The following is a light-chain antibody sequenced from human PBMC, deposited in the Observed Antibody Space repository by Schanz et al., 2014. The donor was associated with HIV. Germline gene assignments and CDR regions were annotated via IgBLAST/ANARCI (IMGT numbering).Light chain of an antibody. V-gene: IGKV3D-15*01. J-gene: IGKJ2*01. CDR2: EAS. CDR3: QQYYSYPYT. CDR1: HSVSNY. Sequence: EILMTQSPATLSVSPGERATLSCRASHSVSNYLAWYQQKPGQVPRLLIYEASKRATGIPARFSGSGSGTDFNLTISGLQPDDFATYYCQQYYSYPYTFGQGTKLDI.